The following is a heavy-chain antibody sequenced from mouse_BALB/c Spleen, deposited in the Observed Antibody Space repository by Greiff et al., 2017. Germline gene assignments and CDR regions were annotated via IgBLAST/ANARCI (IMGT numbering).Heavy chain of an antibody. D-gene: IGHD1-1*01. CDR3: ARGSSYLDY. CDR1: GYSITSDYA. CDR2: ISYSGST. J-gene: IGHJ2*01. Sequence: EVKLVESGPGLVKPSQSLSLTCTVTGYSITSDYAWNWIRQFPGNKLEWMGYISYSGSTSYNPSLKSRISITRDTSKNQFFLQLNSVTTEDTATYYCARGSSYLDYWGQGTTLTVSS. V-gene: IGHV3-2*02.